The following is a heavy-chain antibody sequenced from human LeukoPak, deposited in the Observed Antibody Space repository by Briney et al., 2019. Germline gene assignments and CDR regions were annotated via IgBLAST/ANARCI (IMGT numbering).Heavy chain of an antibody. V-gene: IGHV5-51*01. D-gene: IGHD3-16*01. CDR2: IYIGDSVP. Sequence: RGESLKISCQGSGYSFSTSWIAWVRQAPGKGLEWVGSIYIGDSVPRYSPSFQGHVTMSADKSVNTASLQWSSLQGSDTGIYYCAKVKSFGYWFFDLWGRGTLVAVSS. J-gene: IGHJ2*01. CDR1: GYSFSTSW. CDR3: AKVKSFGYWFFDL.